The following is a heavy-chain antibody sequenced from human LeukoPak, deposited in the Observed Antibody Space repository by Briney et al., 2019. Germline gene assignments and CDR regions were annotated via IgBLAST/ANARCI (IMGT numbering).Heavy chain of an antibody. CDR1: GFTFRSYG. CDR3: ARVWLFASTAFDS. D-gene: IGHD2-21*01. Sequence: TGGSLRLSCAASGFTFRSYGMSWVRQTPGKGLEWVAVISYDGSNQYYADSVKGRFTISRDNSKNTLYLQMNSLRAEDTAVYYCARVWLFASTAFDSWGQGTLVTVSS. CDR2: ISYDGSNQ. V-gene: IGHV3-30*03. J-gene: IGHJ4*02.